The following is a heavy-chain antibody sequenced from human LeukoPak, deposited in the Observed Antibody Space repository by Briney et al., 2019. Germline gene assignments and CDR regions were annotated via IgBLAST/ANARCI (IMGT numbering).Heavy chain of an antibody. J-gene: IGHJ4*02. V-gene: IGHV1-18*01. CDR2: ISAYNGNT. CDR1: GYTFTSYG. CDR3: ARPAYYYDSSGYEYYFDY. Sequence: ASVKVSCKASGYTFTSYGISWVRPAPGQGLEWMGWISAYNGNTNYAQKLQGRVTMTTDTSTSTAYMELRSLRSDDTAVYYCARPAYYYDSSGYEYYFDYWGQGTLVTVSS. D-gene: IGHD3-22*01.